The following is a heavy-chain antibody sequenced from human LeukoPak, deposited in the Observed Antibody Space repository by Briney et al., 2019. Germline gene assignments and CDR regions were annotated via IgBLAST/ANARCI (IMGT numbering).Heavy chain of an antibody. CDR1: GGTFSSYV. J-gene: IGHJ4*02. CDR2: IIPILATA. V-gene: IGHV1-69*04. D-gene: IGHD3-22*01. Sequence: ASVKVSCKASGGTFSSYVISWVRQAPGQGLEWMGRIIPILATANYAQRLQGRVTITADKSTTTAYMELSSLRSEDTAVYYCARSLYYYDSSGHRPYFDYWGQGTLVTVSS. CDR3: ARSLYYYDSSGHRPYFDY.